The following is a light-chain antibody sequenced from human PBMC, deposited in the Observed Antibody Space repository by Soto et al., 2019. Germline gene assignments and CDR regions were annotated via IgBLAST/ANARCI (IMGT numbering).Light chain of an antibody. CDR1: QSISSW. Sequence: DIQMTQSPSTLSASVGDRVTITCRASQSISSWLAWYQQKPGKAPKLLIYDASSLESGVPSRFSGSGSGTEFTLTVSSLQPYDFATYYCQQYNSYSRTFGQGTNV. V-gene: IGKV1-5*01. J-gene: IGKJ1*01. CDR3: QQYNSYSRT. CDR2: DAS.